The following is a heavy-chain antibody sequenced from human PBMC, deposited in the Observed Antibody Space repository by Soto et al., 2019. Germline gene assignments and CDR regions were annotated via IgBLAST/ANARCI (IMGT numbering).Heavy chain of an antibody. D-gene: IGHD3-16*01. J-gene: IGHJ4*02. CDR2: IYWNDDK. CDR3: AHSPWGAAPDY. Sequence: SGHTLVNPTQTLTLTCALSGFSVSARGVGVGWIRQPPGKALEWLAIIYWNDDKLYRPSLQSRLTITKDTSKNQVVLTMTNMDPVDTATYYCAHSPWGAAPDYWGQGTPVTVSS. V-gene: IGHV2-5*01. CDR1: GFSVSARGVG.